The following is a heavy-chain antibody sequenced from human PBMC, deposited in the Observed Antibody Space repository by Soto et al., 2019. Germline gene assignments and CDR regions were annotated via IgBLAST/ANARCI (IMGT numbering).Heavy chain of an antibody. D-gene: IGHD6-19*01. V-gene: IGHV1-69*06. CDR3: AREADLGGSGWLDAFDI. Sequence: QVQLVQSGAEVKKPGSSVKVSCKASGGTFSSYAISWVRQAPGQGLEWMGGIIPICGTANYAQKFQGRVTITADKSTSTAYMEMSSLRSEDTAVYYCAREADLGGSGWLDAFDIWGQGTMVTVSS. CDR2: IIPICGTA. CDR1: GGTFSSYA. J-gene: IGHJ3*02.